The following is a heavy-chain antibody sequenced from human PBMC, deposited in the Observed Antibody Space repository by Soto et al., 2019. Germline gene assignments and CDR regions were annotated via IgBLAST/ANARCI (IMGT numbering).Heavy chain of an antibody. CDR2: IRFDGSNI. CDR3: ARDGIGSAAFWGYLEY. D-gene: IGHD3-16*01. CDR1: GSIFRGYG. V-gene: IGHV3-33*01. J-gene: IGHJ4*02. Sequence: GGSLRLSCAAPGSIFRGYGMHWVRQAPGKGLEWVAIIRFDGSNINYADAVMGRFTISRDNSKNMLYLEMNSLRVEDTAVYYCARDGIGSAAFWGYLEYWGQGTLVTVSS.